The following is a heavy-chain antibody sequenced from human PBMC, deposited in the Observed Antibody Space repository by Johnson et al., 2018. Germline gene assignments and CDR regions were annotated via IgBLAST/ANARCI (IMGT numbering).Heavy chain of an antibody. CDR1: ELTFSTYW. D-gene: IGHD3-22*01. Sequence: AVSELTFSTYWMHWVRQAPGKGLVWVSRINSDGSYTSYADSVKGRFTISRDNAKNTLFLQMNMLTADDTAVYYCARGGSSGLTYSYYYYMDVWGKRTTVTVSS. V-gene: IGHV3-74*01. J-gene: IGHJ6*03. CDR2: INSDGSYT. CDR3: ARGGSSGLTYSYYYYMDV.